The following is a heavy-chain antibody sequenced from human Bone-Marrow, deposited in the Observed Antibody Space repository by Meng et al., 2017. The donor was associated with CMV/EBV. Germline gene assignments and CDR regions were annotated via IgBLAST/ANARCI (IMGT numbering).Heavy chain of an antibody. V-gene: IGHV3-21*01. CDR3: AMIGYSYGYPSGWYYFDY. CDR1: GFTFSSYS. Sequence: GESLKISCAASGFTFSSYSMNWVRQAPGKGLEWVSSISSSSSYIYYADSVKGRFTISRDNAKNSLYLQMNSLRAEDTAVYYCAMIGYSYGYPSGWYYFDYWGQGTLFTVSS. D-gene: IGHD5-18*01. J-gene: IGHJ4*02. CDR2: ISSSSSYI.